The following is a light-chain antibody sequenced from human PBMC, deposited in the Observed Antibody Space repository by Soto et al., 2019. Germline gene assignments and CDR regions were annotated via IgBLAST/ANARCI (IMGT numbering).Light chain of an antibody. CDR1: SSDVGGYNY. Sequence: QSALTQPPSASGSPGQSVTISCTGTSSDVGGYNYVSWYQQHPGKAPKLMIYEVSKRPSGVPDRFSGSKSGNTASLTVSGLQAEDEADYYCSSYTGSNNNYVFGPGTKLTVL. CDR2: EVS. CDR3: SSYTGSNNNYV. J-gene: IGLJ1*01. V-gene: IGLV2-8*01.